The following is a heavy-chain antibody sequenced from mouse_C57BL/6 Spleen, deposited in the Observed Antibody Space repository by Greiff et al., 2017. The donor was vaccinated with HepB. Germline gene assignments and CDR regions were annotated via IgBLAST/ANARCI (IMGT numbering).Heavy chain of an antibody. V-gene: IGHV1-52*01. D-gene: IGHD1-1*01. CDR1: GYTFTSYW. J-gene: IGHJ2*01. CDR3: ARGDITTVVATD. CDR2: IDPSDSET. Sequence: VKLVESGAELVRPGSSVKLSCKASGYTFTSYWMHWVKQRPIQGLEWIGNIDPSDSETHYNQKFKDKATLTVDKSSSTAYMQLSSLTSEDSAVYYCARGDITTVVATDWGQGTTLTVSS.